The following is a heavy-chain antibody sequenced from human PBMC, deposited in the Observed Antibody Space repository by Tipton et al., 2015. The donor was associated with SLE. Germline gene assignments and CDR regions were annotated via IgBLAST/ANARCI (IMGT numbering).Heavy chain of an antibody. CDR3: AKDMDRSALGGY. J-gene: IGHJ4*02. CDR2: IRYDGSNK. D-gene: IGHD3-22*01. Sequence: SLRLSCAASGFTFSSYGMHWVRQAPGKGLEWVAFIRYDGSNKYYADSVKGRFTTSRDNSKNTLYLQMNSLRAEDTAVYYCAKDMDRSALGGYWGQGTLVTVSS. CDR1: GFTFSSYG. V-gene: IGHV3-30*02.